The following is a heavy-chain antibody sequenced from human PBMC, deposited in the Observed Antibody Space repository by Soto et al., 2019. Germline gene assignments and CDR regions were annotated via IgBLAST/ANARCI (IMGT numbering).Heavy chain of an antibody. CDR2: IDWDDDK. D-gene: IGHD6-13*01. V-gene: IGHV2-70*01. J-gene: IGHJ4*02. Sequence: SGPTLANPTQTLTLTCTFSGFSLSTSGISVSWFRQPPGQALQGLALIDWDDDKLYRASLKTRLTIPKDNSKNQEVLTMTNMDPVHTATYYCARIRYSSSWYGPFDYWGQGTRVTDSS. CDR3: ARIRYSSSWYGPFDY. CDR1: GFSLSTSGIS.